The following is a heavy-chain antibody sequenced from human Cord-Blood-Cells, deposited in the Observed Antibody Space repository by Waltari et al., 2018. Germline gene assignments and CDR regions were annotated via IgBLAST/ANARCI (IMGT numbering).Heavy chain of an antibody. CDR3: ARDLRAPYYYGSGSYGY. D-gene: IGHD3-10*01. V-gene: IGHV4-38-2*02. CDR1: GYSISSGSY. Sequence: QVQLQESGPGLVKPSETLSLTCAVSGYSISSGSYWGWIRQPPGKGLEWIGSIYHSGSTYYNPSLKSRVTISVDTSKNQFSLKLSSVTAADTAVYYCARDLRAPYYYGSGSYGYWGQGTLVTVSS. CDR2: IYHSGST. J-gene: IGHJ4*02.